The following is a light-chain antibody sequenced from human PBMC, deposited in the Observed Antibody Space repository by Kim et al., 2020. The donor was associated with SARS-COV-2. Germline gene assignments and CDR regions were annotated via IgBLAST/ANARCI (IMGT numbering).Light chain of an antibody. Sequence: IVLTQSPGTLSLFAGERGTLSCRASQSVGTSHLAWYQQKPGQPPRLLIYGASSRATGVPDRFSGSGSGTDFTLTISRLEPEDFAVYYCKQYGNAVGTIGGGTKVDIK. J-gene: IGKJ4*01. CDR1: QSVGTSH. V-gene: IGKV3-20*01. CDR3: KQYGNAVGT. CDR2: GAS.